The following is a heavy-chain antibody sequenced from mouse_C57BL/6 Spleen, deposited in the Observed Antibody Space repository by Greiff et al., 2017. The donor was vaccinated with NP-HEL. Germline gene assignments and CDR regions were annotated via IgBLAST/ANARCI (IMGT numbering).Heavy chain of an antibody. V-gene: IGHV5-12*01. CDR1: GFTFSDYY. J-gene: IGHJ3*01. D-gene: IGHD2-12*01. Sequence: EVRLVESGGGLVQPGGSLKLSCAASGFTFSDYYMYWVRQTPEKRLEWVAYISNGGGSTYYPDTVKGRFTISRDNAKNTLYLQMSRLKSEDTAMYYCARGLRTLGWFAYWGQRTLVTVSA. CDR3: ARGLRTLGWFAY. CDR2: ISNGGGST.